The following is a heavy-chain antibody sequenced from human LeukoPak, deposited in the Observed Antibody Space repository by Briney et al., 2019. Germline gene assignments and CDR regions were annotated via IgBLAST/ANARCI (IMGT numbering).Heavy chain of an antibody. D-gene: IGHD3-10*01. Sequence: PGGSLRLSCAASGFTFSSYDMSWVRQAPGKGLEWVSAISGSGGSTYYADSVKGRFTISRDNSKNTLYLQMNSLRAEDTAVYYCAKDYRLLWFGELSRAEYFQHWGQGTLVTVSS. CDR2: ISGSGGST. V-gene: IGHV3-23*01. CDR1: GFTFSSYD. J-gene: IGHJ1*01. CDR3: AKDYRLLWFGELSRAEYFQH.